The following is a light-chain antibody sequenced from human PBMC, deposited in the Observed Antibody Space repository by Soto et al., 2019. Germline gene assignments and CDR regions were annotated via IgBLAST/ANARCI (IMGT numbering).Light chain of an antibody. J-gene: IGLJ1*01. CDR1: CSDVGAYKY. Sequence: QSVLRLPPPASGTSGQSTTISCTGTCSDVGAYKYVSWYQQHPGGAPNLSLYEVNKRPSGVPERFSGTQSGIAISMPVSGLPGEEEADYSGNSYAGSIYVFGTGTKVTVL. CDR3: NSYAGSIYV. CDR2: EVN. V-gene: IGLV2-8*01.